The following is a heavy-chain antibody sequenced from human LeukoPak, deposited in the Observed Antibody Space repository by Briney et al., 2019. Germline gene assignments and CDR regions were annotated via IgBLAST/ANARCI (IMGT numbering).Heavy chain of an antibody. CDR2: INPNTGAT. V-gene: IGHV1-2*02. J-gene: IGHJ4*02. CDR1: GYTFTGYY. D-gene: IGHD6-19*01. CDR3: ARDRVGSGWPRPFYFEF. Sequence: ASVKVSCKPSGYTFTGYYLHWVRQAPGQALEWMGWINPNTGATVYAQKFQGRVTMSRDTSISTAYMDLSSLRSDGTAVYYCARDRVGSGWPRPFYFEFWGQGTLVTVSS.